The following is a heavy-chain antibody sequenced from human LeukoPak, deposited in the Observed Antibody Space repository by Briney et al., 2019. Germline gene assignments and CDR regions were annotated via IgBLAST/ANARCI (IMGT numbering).Heavy chain of an antibody. CDR2: IKQDGSDK. CDR3: ARVRCSSNSCFPVY. J-gene: IGHJ4*02. Sequence: GGSLRLSCAASGFTFSTYWMSWVRQAPGKGLEWVANIKQDGSDKYYVDSVKGRFTISRDNAKNSLFLQMNSLRAEDTAVYYCARVRCSSNSCFPVYWGQGSLVTVSS. D-gene: IGHD2-2*01. CDR1: GFTFSTYW. V-gene: IGHV3-7*01.